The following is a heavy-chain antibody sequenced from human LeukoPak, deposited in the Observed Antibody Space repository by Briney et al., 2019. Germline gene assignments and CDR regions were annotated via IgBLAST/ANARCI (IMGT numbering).Heavy chain of an antibody. Sequence: SETLSLTCTVSGYSISSGYSGGWIRQPPGKGLEWIASISHSGSTYYNPSLKSRVTISVDTSQNQFSLKLGSVTAADTAVYFCARVENDWKYAYYYYYMDVWGKGTTVTVSS. J-gene: IGHJ6*03. D-gene: IGHD1-7*01. CDR3: ARVENDWKYAYYYYYMDV. CDR1: GYSISSGYS. CDR2: ISHSGST. V-gene: IGHV4-38-2*02.